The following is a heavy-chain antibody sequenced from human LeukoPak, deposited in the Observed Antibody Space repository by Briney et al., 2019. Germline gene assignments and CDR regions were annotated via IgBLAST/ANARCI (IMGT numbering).Heavy chain of an antibody. D-gene: IGHD6-13*01. V-gene: IGHV3-53*01. CDR3: ARDKSSSWSGGYRYYGMDV. CDR2: IYSGGNT. CDR1: GFTVSSNF. Sequence: GGSLRLSCAASGFTVSSNFMSWVRQAPGKGLEWVSVIYSGGNTYYADSVKGRFTISRDNSKNTLYLQMNSLRAEDSAVYYCARDKSSSWSGGYRYYGMDVWGQGTTVTVSS. J-gene: IGHJ6*02.